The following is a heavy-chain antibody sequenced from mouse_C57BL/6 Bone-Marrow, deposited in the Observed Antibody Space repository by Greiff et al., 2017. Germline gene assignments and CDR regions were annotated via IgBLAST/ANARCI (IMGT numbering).Heavy chain of an antibody. CDR2: IDPSDSYT. D-gene: IGHD2-5*01. Sequence: VQLQQPGAELVKPGASVKLSCKASGYTFTSYWMQWVKQRPGQGLEWIGEIDPSDSYTNYNQKFKGKATLTVDTSSSTAYMQRSSLTSEDSAVYYCAREGSNYVGYFDVWGTGTTVTVSS. J-gene: IGHJ1*03. V-gene: IGHV1-50*01. CDR3: AREGSNYVGYFDV. CDR1: GYTFTSYW.